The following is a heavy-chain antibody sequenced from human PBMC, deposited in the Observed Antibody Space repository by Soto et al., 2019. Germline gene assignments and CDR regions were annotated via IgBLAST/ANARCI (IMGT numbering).Heavy chain of an antibody. D-gene: IGHD6-13*01. J-gene: IGHJ4*02. CDR1: GFTFSSYA. V-gene: IGHV3-23*01. CDR3: SIGIAAAGPFDY. Sequence: EVQLLESGGGFVQPGWSLRLSCATSGFTFSSYAVNSVRQAPGKGLEWVSGISGTGITPYYADSVKGRFTISRVNSKNTLYLQMNSLRAEDTAVYYCSIGIAAAGPFDYWGQGTLVTVSS. CDR2: ISGTGITP.